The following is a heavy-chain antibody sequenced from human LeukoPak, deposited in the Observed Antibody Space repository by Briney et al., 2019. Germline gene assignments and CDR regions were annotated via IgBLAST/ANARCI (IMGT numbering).Heavy chain of an antibody. CDR1: GFTFRNYE. J-gene: IGHJ4*02. V-gene: IGHV3-48*03. CDR2: ISSSGSTI. Sequence: GGSLRLSCAASGFTFRNYEMNWVRQAPAKGLEWVACISSSGSTIYYADAVKDRFTISRDNAKNSLYLQMNSLRAEDTAVYYCAREMALRYVVGLRDFDFWGQGTLVTVSS. CDR3: AREMALRYVVGLRDFDF. D-gene: IGHD2-15*01.